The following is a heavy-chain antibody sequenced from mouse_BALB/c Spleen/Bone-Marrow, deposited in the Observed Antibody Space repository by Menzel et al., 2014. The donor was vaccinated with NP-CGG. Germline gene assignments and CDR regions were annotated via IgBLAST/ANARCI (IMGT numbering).Heavy chain of an antibody. Sequence: QVQLQQSGAELVRPGTSVKLSCKASGYTFTSYWMNWVKPRPGRGLEWIGRIDPSDSETHYNQKFKDKATLTVDKSSSTAYIQLSSLTSEDSAVYYCARWGAYFDYWGQGTTLTVSS. CDR2: IDPSDSET. V-gene: IGHV1-61*01. J-gene: IGHJ2*01. CDR1: GYTFTSYW. CDR3: ARWGAYFDY.